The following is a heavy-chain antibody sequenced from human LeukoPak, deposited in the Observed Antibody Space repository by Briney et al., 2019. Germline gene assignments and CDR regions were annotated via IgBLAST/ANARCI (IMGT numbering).Heavy chain of an antibody. J-gene: IGHJ4*02. CDR3: ARHEGIFGVVIIDY. V-gene: IGHV4-39*01. CDR2: MYYSGSA. D-gene: IGHD3-3*01. CDR1: GGSISSSSHS. Sequence: PSETLSLTCTVSGGSISSSSHSWGWIRQPPGKGLEWIGSMYYSGSAYYNSSLKSRVTISVDTSKNQFSLKLRSVTAADTAVYYCARHEGIFGVVIIDYWGQGTLVTVSS.